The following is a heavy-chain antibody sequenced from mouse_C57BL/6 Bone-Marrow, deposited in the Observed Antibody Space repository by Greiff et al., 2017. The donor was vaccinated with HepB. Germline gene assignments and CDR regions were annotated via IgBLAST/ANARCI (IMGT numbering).Heavy chain of an antibody. CDR2: IWSDGST. D-gene: IGHD1-1*01. Sequence: VQLKESGPGLVAPSPSLSITCTVSGFSLTSYGVHWVRQPPGKGLEWLVVIWSDGSTTYNSALKSRLSISKDNSKSQVFLKMNSLQTDDTAMYYCARHETYYYGSSYDYAMDYWGQGTSVTVSS. CDR3: ARHETYYYGSSYDYAMDY. V-gene: IGHV2-6-1*01. CDR1: GFSLTSYG. J-gene: IGHJ4*01.